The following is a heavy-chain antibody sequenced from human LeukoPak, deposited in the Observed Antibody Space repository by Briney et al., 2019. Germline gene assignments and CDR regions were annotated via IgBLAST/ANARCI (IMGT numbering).Heavy chain of an antibody. D-gene: IGHD3-22*01. CDR3: ARVGSSGYSHPLY. Sequence: ASVKVSCKASGYTFTSNYINWFRRALGQGLEWRGWINLNNVDTNYAQKFQDRISMTGDTSITTAYMELSRLRSDDTAVYYCARVGSSGYSHPLYWGQGTLVTVSS. V-gene: IGHV1-2*02. J-gene: IGHJ4*02. CDR2: INLNNVDT. CDR1: GYTFTSNY.